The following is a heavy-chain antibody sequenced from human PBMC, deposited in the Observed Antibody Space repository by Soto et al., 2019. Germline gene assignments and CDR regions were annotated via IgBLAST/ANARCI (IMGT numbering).Heavy chain of an antibody. D-gene: IGHD3-22*01. CDR2: IYPGDSDT. CDR1: GYSFTSYW. V-gene: IGHV5-51*01. CDR3: ARQGVTVIDDRVFDY. J-gene: IGHJ4*02. Sequence: PGESLKISCKGSGYSFTSYWIGWVRQMPGKGLEWMGIIYPGDSDTRYSPSFQGQVTISADKSISTAYLQWSSLKASDTAMYYCARQGVTVIDDRVFDYWGQGTLVTVSS.